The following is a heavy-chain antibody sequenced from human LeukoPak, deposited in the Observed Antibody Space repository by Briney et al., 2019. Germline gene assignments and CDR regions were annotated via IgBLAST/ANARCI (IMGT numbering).Heavy chain of an antibody. CDR2: ILADADGGRT. D-gene: IGHD4-17*01. CDR1: GFTFGGFT. J-gene: IGHJ5*01. V-gene: IGHV3-23*01. CDR3: AKELNYGDGRWEFDS. Sequence: AGGSLRLSCAASGFTFGGFTMAWVRQTPRKGLEWLSGILADADGGRTYYADSVKGRFTISRDNSKNTLYLQMNNLRAADTAVYFCAKELNYGDGRWEFDSWGQGTLVTV.